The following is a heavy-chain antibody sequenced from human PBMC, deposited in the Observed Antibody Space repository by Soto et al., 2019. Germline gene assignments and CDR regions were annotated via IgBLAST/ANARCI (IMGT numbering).Heavy chain of an antibody. CDR3: ARVGYCSSTICHHTPYYYYGMDV. J-gene: IGHJ6*02. V-gene: IGHV1-69*01. D-gene: IGHD2-2*01. CDR2: IIPIFGTA. Sequence: QVQRVQSGAEVKKPGSSVKVSCKASGGTFSSYAISWVRQAPGQGLEWMGGIIPIFGTANYAQKFQGRVTITADESPSTACMALSSLSSEDTAVYYCARVGYCSSTICHHTPYYYYGMDVWGQGTTVTVSS. CDR1: GGTFSSYA.